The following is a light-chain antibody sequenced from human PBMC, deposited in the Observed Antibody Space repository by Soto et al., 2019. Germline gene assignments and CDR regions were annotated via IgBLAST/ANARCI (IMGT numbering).Light chain of an antibody. CDR1: QSVSNNY. CDR3: QQYGSSGT. V-gene: IGKV3-20*01. J-gene: IGKJ1*01. CDR2: GAS. Sequence: LEQCPGRLARTSGERANLSCRASQSVSNNYLAWYQQKPGQAPRLLIYGASNRATGIPDRFSGSGSGTDCTLTMSRLEPEDFAVYYCQQYGSSGTLGQGTKVDNK.